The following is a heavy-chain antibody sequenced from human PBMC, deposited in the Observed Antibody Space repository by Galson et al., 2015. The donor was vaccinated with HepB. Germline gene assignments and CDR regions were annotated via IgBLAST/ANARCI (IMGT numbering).Heavy chain of an antibody. V-gene: IGHV1-46*01. CDR1: GYTFTSYY. CDR3: ARDSDVGYCSSTSCHNWFDP. J-gene: IGHJ5*02. Sequence: SVKVSCKASGYTFTSYYMHWVRQAPGQGLEWMGIINPSGGSTSYAQKFQGRVTMTRDTSTSTVYMELSSLRSEDTAVYYCARDSDVGYCSSTSCHNWFDPWGQGTLVTVSS. CDR2: INPSGGST. D-gene: IGHD2-2*01.